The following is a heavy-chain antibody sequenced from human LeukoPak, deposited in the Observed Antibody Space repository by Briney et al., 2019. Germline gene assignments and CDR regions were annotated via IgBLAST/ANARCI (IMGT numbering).Heavy chain of an antibody. Sequence: GASVKVSCKASGGTFSSYAIGWVRQAPGQGLEWMGGIIPIFGTANYAQKFQGRVTITADESTSTAYMELSSLRSEDTAVYYCARLVEMVRGVIIDYYYGMGVWGQGTTVTVSS. V-gene: IGHV1-69*13. J-gene: IGHJ6*02. CDR1: GGTFSSYA. D-gene: IGHD3-10*01. CDR3: ARLVEMVRGVIIDYYYGMGV. CDR2: IIPIFGTA.